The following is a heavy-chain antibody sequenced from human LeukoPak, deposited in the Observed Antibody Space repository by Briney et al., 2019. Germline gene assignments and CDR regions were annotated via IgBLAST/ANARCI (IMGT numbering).Heavy chain of an antibody. CDR3: ARERGIVGRPYLGKDV. CDR1: GITVSSNY. V-gene: IGHV3-66*02. CDR2: IYSGGDT. Sequence: GGSLRLSCTASGITVSSNYMSWVRQAPGKGLEWVSVIYSGGDTYYADSVKGRFTISRDNSKNTLYLQINSLRPEDTAVYYCARERGIVGRPYLGKDVWGQGTTVTVSS. D-gene: IGHD1-26*01. J-gene: IGHJ6*02.